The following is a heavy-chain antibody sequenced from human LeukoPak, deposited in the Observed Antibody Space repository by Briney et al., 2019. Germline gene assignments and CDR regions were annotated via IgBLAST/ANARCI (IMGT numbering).Heavy chain of an antibody. CDR1: GGSISSSSYY. J-gene: IGHJ4*02. D-gene: IGHD4-17*01. CDR2: INHSGNA. V-gene: IGHV4-39*02. CDR3: ARGQGTVTTH. Sequence: SETLSPTCTVSGGSISSSSYYWGWIRQPPGKGLEWIGEINHSGNANYNPSLKSRVTISLDMSENHFSLKLTSVTAADTAVYYCARGQGTVTTHWGQGTLVTVSS.